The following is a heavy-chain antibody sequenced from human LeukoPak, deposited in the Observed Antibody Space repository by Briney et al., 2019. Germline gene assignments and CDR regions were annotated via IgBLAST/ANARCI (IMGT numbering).Heavy chain of an antibody. Sequence: GGSLRLSCAASGFTFSSYAMSWVRQAPGKGLEWVSAISGSGGSTYYADSVKGRFTISRDNSKNTLYLQMNSLGAEDTAVYYCAKRGAEVGTTVAPGDYWGQGTLLTVSS. D-gene: IGHD1-26*01. V-gene: IGHV3-23*01. CDR2: ISGSGGST. J-gene: IGHJ4*02. CDR1: GFTFSSYA. CDR3: AKRGAEVGTTVAPGDY.